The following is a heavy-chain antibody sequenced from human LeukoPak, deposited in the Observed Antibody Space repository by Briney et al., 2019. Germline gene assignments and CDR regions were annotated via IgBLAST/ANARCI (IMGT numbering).Heavy chain of an antibody. J-gene: IGHJ4*02. CDR1: GFTFSSYG. Sequence: GGSLRLSCAASGFTFSSYGMHWVRQAPGKGLEWVAVISYDGSNKYYADSVKGRFTISRDNSKNTLCLQMNSLRAEDTAVYYCAKGKLAVAGADCDYWGQGTLVTVSS. CDR3: AKGKLAVAGADCDY. CDR2: ISYDGSNK. V-gene: IGHV3-30*18. D-gene: IGHD6-19*01.